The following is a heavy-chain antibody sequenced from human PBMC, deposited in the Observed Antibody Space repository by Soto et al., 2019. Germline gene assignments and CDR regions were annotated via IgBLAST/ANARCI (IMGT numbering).Heavy chain of an antibody. D-gene: IGHD4-4*01. V-gene: IGHV1-2*02. CDR3: GRARRRGTETTKKALDL. Sequence: ASVKVSCKASEYSFTGDYMHWVRQAPVQGLEWVGWINPISGGIHYAQKFQGRVTVTRDTSTGTAYMELSSLRSDDTAMYYCGRARRRGTETTKKALDLWGQGTMVTASS. J-gene: IGHJ3*01. CDR2: INPISGGI. CDR1: EYSFTGDY.